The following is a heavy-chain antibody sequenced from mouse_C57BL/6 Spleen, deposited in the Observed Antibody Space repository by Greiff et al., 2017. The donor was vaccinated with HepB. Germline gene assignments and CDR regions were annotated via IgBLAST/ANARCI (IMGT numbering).Heavy chain of an antibody. CDR1: GYTFTSYG. J-gene: IGHJ2*01. Sequence: VQLQESGAELARPGASVKLSCKASGYTFTSYGISWVKQRTGQGLEWIGGIYPRSGNTYYNEKFKGKATLTADKSSSTAYMELRSLTSEDSAVYFCASYYGSILFDYWGQGTTLTVSS. D-gene: IGHD1-1*01. V-gene: IGHV1-81*01. CDR2: IYPRSGNT. CDR3: ASYYGSILFDY.